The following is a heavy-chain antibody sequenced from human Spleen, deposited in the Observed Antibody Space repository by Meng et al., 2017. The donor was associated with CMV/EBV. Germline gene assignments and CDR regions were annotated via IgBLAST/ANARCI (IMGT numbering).Heavy chain of an antibody. CDR3: ARAGVHYSSGWFPTWFDP. CDR2: IRYDGNQK. J-gene: IGHJ5*02. D-gene: IGHD6-19*01. Sequence: FTFRNYGIHGVRQAPGKGLEWVALIRYDGNQKNYADSVQGRFAISRDNSKNTVYLQINRLRADDTAMYYCARAGVHYSSGWFPTWFDPWGQGTLVTVSS. CDR1: FTFRNYG. V-gene: IGHV3-30*02.